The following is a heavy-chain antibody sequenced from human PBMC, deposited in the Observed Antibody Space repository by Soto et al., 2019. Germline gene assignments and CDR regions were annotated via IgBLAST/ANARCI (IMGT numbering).Heavy chain of an antibody. CDR3: ARFQYTVVTPFDL. J-gene: IGHJ3*01. Sequence: QVQLQESGPGLVEPSETLSLTCTVSGGSLTNYFWTWIRQSPGKGLEWIAYIRYSGKTDYKPSPKRRVTISLDTPKNQFSLELTSVTAADTAMYYCARFQYTVVTPFDLWGQGTMVIVSS. V-gene: IGHV4-59*13. CDR2: IRYSGKT. CDR1: GGSLTNYF. D-gene: IGHD3-22*01.